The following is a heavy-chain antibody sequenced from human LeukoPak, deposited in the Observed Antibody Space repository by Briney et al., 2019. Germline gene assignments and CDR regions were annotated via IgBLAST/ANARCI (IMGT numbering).Heavy chain of an antibody. J-gene: IGHJ5*02. CDR1: GFTFISYW. CDR3: ARKLYYYDSSGKGWFDP. V-gene: IGHV3-7*01. Sequence: GGSLRLSCAASGFTFISYWMSWVRQAPGKGLEWVANIKQDGSEKYYVDSVKGRFTISRDNAKNSLYLQMNSLRAEDTAVYYCARKLYYYDSSGKGWFDPWGQGTLVTVSS. CDR2: IKQDGSEK. D-gene: IGHD3-22*01.